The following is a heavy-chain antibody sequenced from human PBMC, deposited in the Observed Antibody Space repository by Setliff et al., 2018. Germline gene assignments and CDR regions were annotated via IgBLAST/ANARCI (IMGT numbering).Heavy chain of an antibody. D-gene: IGHD6-19*01. CDR3: AREQWLDPPGYYYMDA. CDR2: IYIGGSA. J-gene: IGHJ6*03. V-gene: IGHV4-4*07. Sequence: PSETLSLTCTVSGGFISSYYWSWIRQPAGKGLEWIGHIYIGGSANYNPSLKSRVTMSIDTSKNQFSLKLNSVTAADMAVYYCAREQWLDPPGYYYMDAWAKGTTVTVSS. CDR1: GGFISSYY.